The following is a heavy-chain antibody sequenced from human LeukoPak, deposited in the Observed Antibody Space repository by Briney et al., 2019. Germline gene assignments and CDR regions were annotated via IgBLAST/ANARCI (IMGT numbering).Heavy chain of an antibody. V-gene: IGHV3-23*01. CDR3: AKGRPHRGWASSWAHLKTRAFDI. CDR2: ISGSGGST. D-gene: IGHD6-13*01. J-gene: IGHJ3*02. CDR1: GFTFRDYA. Sequence: GGSLRLSCAASGFTFRDYAMSWVRQAPGKGLEWVSAISGSGGSTYYADSVKGRFTISRDNSKNTLYLQMNSLRAEDTAVYYCAKGRPHRGWASSWAHLKTRAFDIWGQGTMVTVSS.